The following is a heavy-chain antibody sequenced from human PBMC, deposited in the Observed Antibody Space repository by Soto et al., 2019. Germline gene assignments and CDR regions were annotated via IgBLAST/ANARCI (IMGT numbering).Heavy chain of an antibody. CDR1: GGSIITGTYY. J-gene: IGHJ4*02. V-gene: IGHV4-39*01. CDR2: ISYSGST. D-gene: IGHD3-10*01. Sequence: SETLSLTCTVSGGSIITGTYYWGWIRQPPGKGLEWIGTISYSGSTYYNPSLKSRVTISVDTSKSQFSLKLPSVTAADTAVYYCARRGSGSYSDYWGQGTLVTVSS. CDR3: ARRGSGSYSDY.